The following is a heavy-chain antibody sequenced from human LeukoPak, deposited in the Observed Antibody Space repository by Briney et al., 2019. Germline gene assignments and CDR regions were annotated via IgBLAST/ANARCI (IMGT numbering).Heavy chain of an antibody. J-gene: IGHJ4*02. CDR1: GGSFSTYY. CDR2: IYYSGST. Sequence: SETLSLTCTVSGGSFSTYYWSWIRQPPGKGLEWIGYIYYSGSTNYNPSLKSRVTISVDTSKNQFSLKLSSVTAADTAVYYCARTIRAYSSSWYPYFWGQGTLVTVSS. CDR3: ARTIRAYSSSWYPYF. D-gene: IGHD6-13*01. V-gene: IGHV4-59*12.